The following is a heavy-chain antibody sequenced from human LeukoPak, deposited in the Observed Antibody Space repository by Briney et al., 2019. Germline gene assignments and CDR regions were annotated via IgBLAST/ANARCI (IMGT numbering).Heavy chain of an antibody. J-gene: IGHJ4*02. Sequence: GASVKVSCKASGGTFSSYAISWVRQAPGQGLEWMGWISAYNGNTNYAQKLQGRVTMTTDTSASTAYMELRSLRSDDTAVYYCARDQPGNYGDYNYWGQGTLVTASS. CDR1: GGTFSSYA. D-gene: IGHD4-17*01. V-gene: IGHV1-18*01. CDR2: ISAYNGNT. CDR3: ARDQPGNYGDYNY.